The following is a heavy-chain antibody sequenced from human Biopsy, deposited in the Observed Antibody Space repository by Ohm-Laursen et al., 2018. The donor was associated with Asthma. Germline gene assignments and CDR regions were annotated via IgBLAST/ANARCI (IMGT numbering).Heavy chain of an antibody. D-gene: IGHD6-6*01. V-gene: IGHV4-39*02. J-gene: IGHJ2*01. CDR3: ARAVSSSSYWYFDL. Sequence: PGTLSLTCIVSGDAMSTSGSYWGWIRQSPGKGLEWIGSIYYSGRTYYSPSLESRVTISADTSKNHFSLKVTSVTAADTAVYYCARAVSSSSYWYFDLWGRGDLVTVSS. CDR2: IYYSGRT. CDR1: GDAMSTSGSY.